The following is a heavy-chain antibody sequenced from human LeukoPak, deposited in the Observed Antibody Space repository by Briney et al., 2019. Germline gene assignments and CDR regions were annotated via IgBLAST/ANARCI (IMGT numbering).Heavy chain of an antibody. V-gene: IGHV4-39*07. Sequence: ASETLSLTCTVSGGSISSSSYYWGWIRQPPGKGLDWIGSIYYSGSTYYNPSLKSRVTISVDTSKNQFSLKLSSVTAADTAVYYCARDRLMVYAIPNYFDYWGQGTLVTVSS. CDR2: IYYSGST. CDR3: ARDRLMVYAIPNYFDY. J-gene: IGHJ4*02. CDR1: GGSISSSSYY. D-gene: IGHD2-8*01.